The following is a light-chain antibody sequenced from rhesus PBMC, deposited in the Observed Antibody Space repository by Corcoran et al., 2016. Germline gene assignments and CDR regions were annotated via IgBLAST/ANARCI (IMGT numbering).Light chain of an antibody. CDR1: QGISSY. Sequence: DIQMSQSPSSLSASVGDRVTITCRASQGISSYLNWYQQKPGKAPKLLSYYAKKLASGVPSRFSGSGSGTEFTLTISSLQPEDFATYYCQQGNSNPLTFGGGTKVELK. CDR2: YAK. J-gene: IGKJ4*01. CDR3: QQGNSNPLT. V-gene: IGKV1-32*02.